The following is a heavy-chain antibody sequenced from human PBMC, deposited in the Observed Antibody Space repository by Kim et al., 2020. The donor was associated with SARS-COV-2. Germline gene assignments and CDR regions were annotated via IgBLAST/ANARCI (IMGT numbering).Heavy chain of an antibody. CDR1: GGSINSDNYY. V-gene: IGHV4-39*07. J-gene: IGHJ4*02. Sequence: SETLSLTCTVSGGSINSDNYYWAWIRQPPGKGLEWIGSIYYRGSTYYNPSLKSRVTISLDAFKNQFSLKLSSVTAADTAVYFCASEQRLLGGSNSWGQGTLVTVSS. D-gene: IGHD6-25*01. CDR3: ASEQRLLGGSNS. CDR2: IYYRGST.